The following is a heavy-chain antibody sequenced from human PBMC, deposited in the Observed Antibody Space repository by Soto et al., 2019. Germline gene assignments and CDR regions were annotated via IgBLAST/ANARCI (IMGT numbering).Heavy chain of an antibody. J-gene: IGHJ4*02. V-gene: IGHV3-30*03. Sequence: GGSLRLSCAASGFTFSSYGMHWVRQAPGKGLEWVAVISYDGSNKYYADSVKGRFTISRDNSKNTLYLQMNSLRAEDTAVYYCAREMATIKTALDYWGQGTLVTVSS. D-gene: IGHD5-12*01. CDR3: AREMATIKTALDY. CDR1: GFTFSSYG. CDR2: ISYDGSNK.